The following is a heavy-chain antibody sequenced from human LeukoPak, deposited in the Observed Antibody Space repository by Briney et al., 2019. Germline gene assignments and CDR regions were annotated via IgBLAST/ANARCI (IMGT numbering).Heavy chain of an antibody. D-gene: IGHD2-15*01. CDR3: ASYCSGGTCYLGFDY. V-gene: IGHV4-39*01. J-gene: IGHJ4*02. Sequence: SETLSLTCTVSGGSISSSSYYWGWVRQPPGKGLEWIESIHYSGSTYYNPSLKSRLTMSVDTSKNQFSLTLSSVTAADTAVYYCASYCSGGTCYLGFDYWGQGTLVTVSS. CDR2: IHYSGST. CDR1: GGSISSSSYY.